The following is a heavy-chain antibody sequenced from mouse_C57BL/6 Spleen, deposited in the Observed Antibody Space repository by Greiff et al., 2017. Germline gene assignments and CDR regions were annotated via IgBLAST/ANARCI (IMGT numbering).Heavy chain of an antibody. CDR3: TRGDGSSLNYFDY. D-gene: IGHD1-1*01. Sequence: KGVESGEGLVKPGGSLKLSCAASGFTFSSYAMSWVRQTPEKRLEWVAYISSGGDYIYYADTVKGRFTISRDNARNTLYLQMSSLKSEDTAMYYCTRGDGSSLNYFDYWGQGTTLTVSS. J-gene: IGHJ2*01. V-gene: IGHV5-9-1*02. CDR2: ISSGGDYI. CDR1: GFTFSSYA.